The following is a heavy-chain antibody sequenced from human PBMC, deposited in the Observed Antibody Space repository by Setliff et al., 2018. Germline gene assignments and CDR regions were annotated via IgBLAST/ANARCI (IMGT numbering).Heavy chain of an antibody. CDR1: AHIFKSYG. V-gene: IGHV1-18*01. Sequence: ASVKVSCKASAHIFKSYGISWVRQAPGKGLEWVGWISSYNDVTTYAQRFQGRVTLTKDTSTSAAYMELRSLRSDDSAVYYCAISTLSICSGGSCPNASDVWGQGTMVTVSS. CDR3: AISTLSICSGGSCPNASDV. CDR2: ISSYNDVT. D-gene: IGHD2-15*01. J-gene: IGHJ3*01.